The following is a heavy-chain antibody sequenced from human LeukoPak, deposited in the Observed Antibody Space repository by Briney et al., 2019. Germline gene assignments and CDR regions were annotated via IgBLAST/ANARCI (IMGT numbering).Heavy chain of an antibody. CDR3: ARGFDYYDSSGPFDY. CDR1: GFTFSSYA. Sequence: PGGSLRLSCAASGFTFSSYAMHWVRQAPGKGLEWVAVISYDGSNKYYADSVKGRFTISRDNSKNTLYLQMNSLRAEDTAVYYCARGFDYYDSSGPFDYWGQGTLVTVSS. V-gene: IGHV3-30-3*01. D-gene: IGHD3-22*01. J-gene: IGHJ4*02. CDR2: ISYDGSNK.